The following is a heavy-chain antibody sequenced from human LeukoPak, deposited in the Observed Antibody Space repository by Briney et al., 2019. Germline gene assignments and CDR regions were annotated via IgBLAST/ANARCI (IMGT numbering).Heavy chain of an antibody. Sequence: GGSLRLSCAASGFTVSSNYMSWVRQAPGKGLEWVSVIYSGGSTYYADSVKGRFTISRDNSKNTLYLQMNSLRAEDTAVYYCADGIAGDAFDIRGQGTMVTVSS. V-gene: IGHV3-66*01. J-gene: IGHJ3*02. CDR1: GFTVSSNY. CDR3: ADGIAGDAFDI. D-gene: IGHD6-13*01. CDR2: IYSGGST.